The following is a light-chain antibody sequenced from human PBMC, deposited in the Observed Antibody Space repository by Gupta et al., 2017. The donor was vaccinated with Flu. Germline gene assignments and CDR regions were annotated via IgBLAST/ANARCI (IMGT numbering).Light chain of an antibody. V-gene: IGKV3-15*01. J-gene: IGKJ1*01. CDR3: QQYNNWPPWT. Sequence: EIVMTQSPATLSVSTGESATLSCRASQSVSSNLDCYQQKPGHAPRLLIDGASTRATGIPARISGSGAGTEFTIIIRRRHYEDVADYYRQQYNNWPPWTFGRGTKVEIK. CDR2: GAS. CDR1: QSVSSN.